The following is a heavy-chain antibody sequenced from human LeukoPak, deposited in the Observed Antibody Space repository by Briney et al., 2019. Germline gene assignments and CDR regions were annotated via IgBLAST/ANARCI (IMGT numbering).Heavy chain of an antibody. J-gene: IGHJ6*03. Sequence: SETLSLTCTVSGDSISTFYWAWIRQPSGKGLEWVGYIYFTGSTNYNPSLKSRLTISADTSKNHFSLKLTSVTAADTAVYYCARGQTSSNWLDYDHYYYMDVWGKGTTVTVSS. CDR1: GDSISTFY. D-gene: IGHD6-13*01. CDR2: IYFTGST. CDR3: ARGQTSSNWLDYDHYYYMDV. V-gene: IGHV4-59*01.